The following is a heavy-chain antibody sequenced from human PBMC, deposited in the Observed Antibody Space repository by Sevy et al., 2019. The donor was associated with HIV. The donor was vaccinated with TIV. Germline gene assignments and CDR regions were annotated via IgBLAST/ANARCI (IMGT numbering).Heavy chain of an antibody. J-gene: IGHJ6*02. Sequence: GGSLRLSCAASGFTFSTYGMHWVRQAPGKGLQRLTFIRYDGSNKYYADSVRGRFTISRDNSKNTLYLQMNSLRAEDTAVYYCAKGPHPAVTTSYGMDVWGQGTTVTVSS. CDR1: GFTFSTYG. V-gene: IGHV3-30*02. D-gene: IGHD4-17*01. CDR2: IRYDGSNK. CDR3: AKGPHPAVTTSYGMDV.